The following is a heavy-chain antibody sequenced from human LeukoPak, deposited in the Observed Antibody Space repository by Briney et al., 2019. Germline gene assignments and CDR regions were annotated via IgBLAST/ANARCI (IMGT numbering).Heavy chain of an antibody. Sequence: RGESLKISCKGSGYSFTSYWIGWVRQMPGKGLEWMGIIYPGDSDTRYSPSFQGQVTISADKSISTAYLQWSSLKASDTAMYYCARHSPAVAGTSGFDYWGQGTLVTVSS. CDR2: IYPGDSDT. V-gene: IGHV5-51*01. CDR3: ARHSPAVAGTSGFDY. CDR1: GYSFTSYW. J-gene: IGHJ4*02. D-gene: IGHD6-19*01.